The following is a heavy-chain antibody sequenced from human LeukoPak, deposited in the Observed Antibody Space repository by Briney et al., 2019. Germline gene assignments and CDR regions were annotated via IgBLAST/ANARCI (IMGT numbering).Heavy chain of an antibody. J-gene: IGHJ3*02. CDR1: GFTFSTYW. CDR3: ARLGPYAHNTFDI. D-gene: IGHD2-2*01. Sequence: GGSLRLSCAASGFTFSTYWMSWVRQAPGKGLEWVANIRQDGSKIYYVDSVKGRFTISRDNAKNSLYLQMNNLRAEDTAVYYCARLGPYAHNTFDIWGQGTMVTVSS. V-gene: IGHV3-7*01. CDR2: IRQDGSKI.